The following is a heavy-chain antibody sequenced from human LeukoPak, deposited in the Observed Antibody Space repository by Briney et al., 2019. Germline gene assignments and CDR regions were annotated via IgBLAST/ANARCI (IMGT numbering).Heavy chain of an antibody. D-gene: IGHD3-22*01. CDR1: GVSVSSGSYY. Sequence: SETLSLTCTVSGVSVSSGSYYWSWIRQPPGKGLEWIGYIYYSGSTYYNPSLKSRVTISVDTSKNQFSLKLSSVTAADTAVYYCARVSDYYDSSGYYFDYWGQGTLVTVSS. CDR2: IYYSGST. J-gene: IGHJ4*02. CDR3: ARVSDYYDSSGYYFDY. V-gene: IGHV4-61*01.